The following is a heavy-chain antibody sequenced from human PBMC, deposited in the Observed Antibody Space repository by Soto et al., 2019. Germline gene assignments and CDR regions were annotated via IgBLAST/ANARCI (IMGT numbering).Heavy chain of an antibody. CDR3: ARGYGDSHDY. CDR2: IIPMFGIA. Sequence: QVQLVQSGAEVKKTGSSVKVSCKASGGTFSSYTISWVRQAPGQGLEWMGRIIPMFGIANYAQKFQGRVTITADKSTSTAYMELSSLRSKDTAVYYCARGYGDSHDYWGQGTLVTVSS. CDR1: GGTFSSYT. D-gene: IGHD4-17*01. J-gene: IGHJ4*02. V-gene: IGHV1-69*02.